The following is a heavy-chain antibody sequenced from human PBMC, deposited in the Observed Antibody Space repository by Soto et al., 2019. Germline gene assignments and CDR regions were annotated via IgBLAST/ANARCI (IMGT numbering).Heavy chain of an antibody. CDR3: ARAPSDLGYCSGGSCQTNDY. V-gene: IGHV1-69*06. CDR1: GGTFSSYA. D-gene: IGHD2-15*01. Sequence: QVQLVQSGAEVKKPGSSVKVSCKASGGTFSSYAISWVRQAPGQGLEWMGGIIPIFGTAIYAQKFQGSVTINADKSTSTAYMALSSLRSEDTDVYYCARAPSDLGYCSGGSCQTNDYWGQGTLVTVSS. CDR2: IIPIFGTA. J-gene: IGHJ4*02.